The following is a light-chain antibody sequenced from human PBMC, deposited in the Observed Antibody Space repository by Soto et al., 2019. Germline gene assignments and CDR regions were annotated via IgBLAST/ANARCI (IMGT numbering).Light chain of an antibody. J-gene: IGLJ2*01. CDR1: SGYSNYK. CDR2: VGTGGIVG. Sequence: QAVVTQPPSASASLGASVTLTCTLSSGYSNYKVDWYQQRPGKGPRFVMRVGTGGIVGSKGDGIPDRFSVLGSGLNRYLTIKNIQEEDESDYHRGADRGSGSNFVVVFGGGTQLTVL. V-gene: IGLV9-49*01. CDR3: GADRGSGSNFVVV.